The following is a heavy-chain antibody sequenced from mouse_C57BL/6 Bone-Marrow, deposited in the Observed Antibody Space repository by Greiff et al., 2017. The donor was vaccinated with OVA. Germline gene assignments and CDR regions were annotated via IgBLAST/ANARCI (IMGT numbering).Heavy chain of an antibody. D-gene: IGHD3-2*02. V-gene: IGHV1-55*01. CDR3: ARSSSGYEAWFAY. CDR1: GYTFTSYW. CDR2: LYPGSGST. Sequence: VQLQQPGAELVKPGASVKMSCKASGYTFTSYWITWVKQRPGQGLEWIGDLYPGSGSTNYNEKFKSKATLTVDTSSSPADMQLSSLTSEDSAVYYCARSSSGYEAWFAYWGQGTLVTVSA. J-gene: IGHJ3*01.